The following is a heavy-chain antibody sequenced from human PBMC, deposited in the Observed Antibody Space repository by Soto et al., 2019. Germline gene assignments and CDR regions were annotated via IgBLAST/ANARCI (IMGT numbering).Heavy chain of an antibody. CDR2: IYHNGRT. D-gene: IGHD2-8*01. CDR3: ARYYCINGECKYFDY. J-gene: IGHJ4*02. V-gene: IGHV4-59*01. CDR1: GRSISPYY. Sequence: SETLSLTCTVAGRSISPYYWSWIRQPPGKGLEWIGFIYHNGRTNYNPSLESRVTISVDTSNNQFSLKLNSVTAADTAVYYCARYYCINGECKYFDYWGQGALDT.